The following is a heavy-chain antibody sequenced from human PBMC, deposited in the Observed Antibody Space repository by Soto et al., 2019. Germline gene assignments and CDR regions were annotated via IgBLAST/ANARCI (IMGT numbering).Heavy chain of an antibody. Sequence: GGSLRLSCAASRLSVSAHYMAWIRQAPGKGLEWISYISGDSRDTNYADSVKGRFTISRDNAKNSLYLQMNSLRVEDTAMYFCATGQQVRMADIWGQGTMVT. J-gene: IGHJ3*02. CDR1: RLSVSAHY. V-gene: IGHV3-11*03. CDR3: ATGQQVRMADI. CDR2: ISGDSRDT. D-gene: IGHD6-13*01.